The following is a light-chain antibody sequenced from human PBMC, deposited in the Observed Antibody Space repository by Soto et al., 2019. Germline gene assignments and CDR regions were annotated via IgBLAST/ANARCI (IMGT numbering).Light chain of an antibody. CDR2: DAS. CDR1: QNIDSW. V-gene: IGKV1-5*01. CDR3: QQYNSYPYS. Sequence: DIQVTQSPSTLSAXVGDRVTISCRASQNIDSWLAWYQQKPGKAPKLLIYDASSLESGVPSRFSGSGSGTEFTLTISSLQPDDFATYYCQQYNSYPYSFGPGTKVDIK. J-gene: IGKJ3*01.